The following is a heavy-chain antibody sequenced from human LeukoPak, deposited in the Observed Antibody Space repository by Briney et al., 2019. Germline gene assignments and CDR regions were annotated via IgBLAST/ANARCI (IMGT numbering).Heavy chain of an antibody. CDR3: ARLVGASWFDS. V-gene: IGHV6-1*01. CDR1: GDSVSTNSAT. CDR2: TYYRSKWNN. J-gene: IGHJ5*01. D-gene: IGHD1-26*01. Sequence: SQTLSLTCAISGDSVSTNSATWTWLRQSPSRGLEWLGRTYYRSKWNNDYAVSMKSRITINPDTSKNQFSLQLNSVTPGDTAVYYCARLVGASWFDSWGQGTLVTVSS.